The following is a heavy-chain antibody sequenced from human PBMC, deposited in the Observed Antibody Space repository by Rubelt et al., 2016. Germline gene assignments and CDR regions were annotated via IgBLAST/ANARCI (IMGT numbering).Heavy chain of an antibody. CDR3: AEPGDFPGYSSAENAFDI. CDR1: GFSFSDYY. V-gene: IGHV3-11*01. D-gene: IGHD6-25*01. Sequence: QVHLVESGGGLVRPGGPLRLSCEASGFSFSDYYMSWIRQAPGKGLEWVSMISGYGNRIYYADSVKGRFTISRDNSKNTLSLQMNSLRADDTAVYYCAEPGDFPGYSSAENAFDIWGQGAMVTVSS. J-gene: IGHJ3*02. CDR2: ISGYGNRI.